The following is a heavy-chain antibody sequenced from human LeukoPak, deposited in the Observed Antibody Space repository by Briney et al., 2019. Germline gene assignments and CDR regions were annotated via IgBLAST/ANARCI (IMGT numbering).Heavy chain of an antibody. Sequence: TGGSLRVSCAASGFTFSSYAMSWVRQAPGKGPEWVSAIRGGGGSAFYADSVKGRFTISRDNSKYTLFLQMNSLRAEDTAVYYCARDPNGDYIGAFDMWGPGTMVTVSS. CDR2: IRGGGGSA. CDR3: ARDPNGDYIGAFDM. D-gene: IGHD4-17*01. J-gene: IGHJ3*02. CDR1: GFTFSSYA. V-gene: IGHV3-23*01.